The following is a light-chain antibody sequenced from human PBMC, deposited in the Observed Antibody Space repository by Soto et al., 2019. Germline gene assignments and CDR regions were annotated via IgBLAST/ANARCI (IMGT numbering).Light chain of an antibody. J-gene: IGLJ2*01. CDR3: SSYAGSNNYPHVG. CDR2: EVS. CDR1: SSDVGGYNY. Sequence: QSALTQPPSASGSPGQSVTISCTGTSSDVGGYNYVSWYQQHPGKAPKLLIYEVSKRPSGVPDRFSGSKSGNTASLTVSGLHAEDEADYDGSSYAGSNNYPHVGVGGGTKLTVL. V-gene: IGLV2-8*01.